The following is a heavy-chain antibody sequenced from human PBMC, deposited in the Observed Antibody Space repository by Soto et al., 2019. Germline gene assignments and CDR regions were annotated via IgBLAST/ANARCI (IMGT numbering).Heavy chain of an antibody. CDR2: IDHSDSYT. CDR3: ARRKSPFSNRVCCGMDV. Sequence: GESLKISCTVSGYSFTSYWTSRVRKMPGKGLEWMGRIDHSDSYTNYRPSFQGHVTISADKSSSTAYMKWSSLKPSDAAMYYCARRKSPFSNRVCCGMDVRGQGTTVT. J-gene: IGHJ6*02. D-gene: IGHD2-8*01. CDR1: GYSFTSYW. V-gene: IGHV5-10-1*01.